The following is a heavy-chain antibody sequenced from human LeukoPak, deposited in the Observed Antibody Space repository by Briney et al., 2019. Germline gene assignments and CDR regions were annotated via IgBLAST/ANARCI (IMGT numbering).Heavy chain of an antibody. V-gene: IGHV3-23*01. CDR3: SIGRNAFDI. J-gene: IGHJ3*02. CDR2: ISGSGGST. CDR1: GFTFSSYG. Sequence: GGSLRLSCAASGFTFSSYGMHWVRQAPGKGLEWVSAISGSGGSTYYADSVKGRFTISRDNSKNTLYLQMNSLRAEDTAVYYCSIGRNAFDIWGQGTMVTVSS.